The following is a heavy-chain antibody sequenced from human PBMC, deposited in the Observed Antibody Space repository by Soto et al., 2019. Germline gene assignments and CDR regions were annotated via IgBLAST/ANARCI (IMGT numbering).Heavy chain of an antibody. J-gene: IGHJ4*02. V-gene: IGHV4-34*01. CDR2: INHSGST. CDR3: ARLDYGEYDY. D-gene: IGHD4-17*01. CDR1: GGSFSGYY. Sequence: SETLSLTCAVYGGSFSGYYWSWIRQPPGKGLEWIGEINHSGSTNYNPSLKSRVTISVDTSKNQFSLKLSSVTAADTAVYYCARLDYGEYDYWGQGTLVTVSS.